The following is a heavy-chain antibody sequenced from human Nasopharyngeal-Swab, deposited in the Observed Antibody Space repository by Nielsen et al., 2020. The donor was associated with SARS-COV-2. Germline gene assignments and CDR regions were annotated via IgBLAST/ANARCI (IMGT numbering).Heavy chain of an antibody. CDR3: ARGETRRDGYKNLYYYYYGIDV. V-gene: IGHV3-30*04. CDR2: ISYDGSNK. J-gene: IGHJ6*02. D-gene: IGHD5-24*01. Sequence: GGSLRLSCAASGFTFSSYAMHWVRQAPGKGLEWVAVISYDGSNKYYADSVKGRFTISRDNSKNTLYLQMNSLRAEDTAVYYCARGETRRDGYKNLYYYYYGIDVWGQGTTVTVSS. CDR1: GFTFSSYA.